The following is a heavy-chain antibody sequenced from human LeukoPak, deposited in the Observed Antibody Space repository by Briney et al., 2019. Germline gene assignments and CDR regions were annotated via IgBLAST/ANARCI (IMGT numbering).Heavy chain of an antibody. J-gene: IGHJ6*03. CDR1: GGSISSYY. CDR2: IYYSGST. Sequence: PSETLSLICTVSGGSISSYYWSWLRQPPGKGLEWIGYIYYSGSTNYNPSLKSRVTISVDTSKNQFSLKLSSVTAADTAVYYCARARDYDPPAFYYYYMDVWGKGTTVTVSS. D-gene: IGHD4-17*01. CDR3: ARARDYDPPAFYYYYMDV. V-gene: IGHV4-59*01.